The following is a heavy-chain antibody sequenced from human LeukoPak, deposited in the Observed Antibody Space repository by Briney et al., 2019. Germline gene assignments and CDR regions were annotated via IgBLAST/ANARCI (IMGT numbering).Heavy chain of an antibody. J-gene: IGHJ4*02. Sequence: GGSLRLSCAASGFTVSSNYMSWVRQAPGKGLEWVSVIYSGGSTYYADSVKGRFSISRDNAKNTLYLHMNSLRAEDTAVYYCARGRLSSGWYDDWGQGTLVTVSS. CDR2: IYSGGST. CDR3: ARGRLSSGWYDD. V-gene: IGHV3-53*01. D-gene: IGHD6-19*01. CDR1: GFTVSSNY.